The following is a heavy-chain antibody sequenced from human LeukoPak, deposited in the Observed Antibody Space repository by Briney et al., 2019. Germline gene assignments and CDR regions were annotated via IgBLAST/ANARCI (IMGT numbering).Heavy chain of an antibody. CDR3: ARQQWLVRDYYGMDV. V-gene: IGHV3-9*01. CDR2: ISWNSGSI. Sequence: GGSLRLSCAASGFTFDDYAMHWVRQAPGKGLEWVSGISWNSGSIGYADSVKGRFTISRDNAKNSLYLQMNSLRAEDTALYYCARQQWLVRDYYGMDVWGQGTTVTVSS. J-gene: IGHJ6*02. D-gene: IGHD6-19*01. CDR1: GFTFDDYA.